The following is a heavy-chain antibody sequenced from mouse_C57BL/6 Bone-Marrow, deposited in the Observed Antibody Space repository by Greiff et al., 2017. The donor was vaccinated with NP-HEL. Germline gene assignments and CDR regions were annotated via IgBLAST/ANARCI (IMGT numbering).Heavy chain of an antibody. CDR2: IYPGDGDT. V-gene: IGHV1-80*01. CDR3: ARGAY. J-gene: IGHJ3*01. Sequence: VQLQESGAELVKPGASVKISCKASGYEFTNYWMNWVKQRPGKGLEWIGQIYPGDGDTNYNGKFKDKATLTADKSSSTAYMQLSRLTSEDSAVYFCARGAYGGQGKLVTVSA. CDR1: GYEFTNYW.